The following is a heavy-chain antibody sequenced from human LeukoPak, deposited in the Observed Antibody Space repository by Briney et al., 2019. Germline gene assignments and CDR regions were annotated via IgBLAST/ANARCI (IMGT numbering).Heavy chain of an antibody. V-gene: IGHV3-33*01. CDR1: GFTFSSYG. D-gene: IGHD5-18*01. CDR2: IWYDGSNK. J-gene: IGHJ4*02. Sequence: GRSLRLSCAAFGFTFSSYGMHWVRQAPGKGLEWVAVIWYDGSNKYYADSVKGRFTISRDNSKNTLYLQMNSLRAEDTAVYYCAILSGYSLDYWGQGTLVTVSS. CDR3: AILSGYSLDY.